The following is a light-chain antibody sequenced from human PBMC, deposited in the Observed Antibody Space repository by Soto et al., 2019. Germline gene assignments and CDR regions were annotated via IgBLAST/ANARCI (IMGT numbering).Light chain of an antibody. CDR1: SSNIGAGYD. Sequence: QSVLTQPPSVSGAPGQRVTISCTGSSSNIGAGYDVHWYQQRPGTAPKLLIYGNKNRPSGVPDRFSGSKSGTSASLAITGLQVEDEADYYCQSYDSSLSVSYVFGTGTKVTVL. V-gene: IGLV1-40*01. CDR3: QSYDSSLSVSYV. J-gene: IGLJ1*01. CDR2: GNK.